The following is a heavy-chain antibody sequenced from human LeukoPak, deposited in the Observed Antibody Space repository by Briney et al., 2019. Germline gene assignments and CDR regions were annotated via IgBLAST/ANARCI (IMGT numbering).Heavy chain of an antibody. CDR1: GFTFSSYA. CDR3: AKTPAGSWYPQGFDY. CDR2: ISGSGGST. Sequence: GGSLRLSCAASGFTFSSYAMSWVRQAPGKGLERVSAISGSGGSTYYADSVKGRFTISRDNSKNTLYLQMNSLRAEDTAVYYCAKTPAGSWYPQGFDYWGQGTLVTVSS. D-gene: IGHD6-13*01. V-gene: IGHV3-23*01. J-gene: IGHJ4*02.